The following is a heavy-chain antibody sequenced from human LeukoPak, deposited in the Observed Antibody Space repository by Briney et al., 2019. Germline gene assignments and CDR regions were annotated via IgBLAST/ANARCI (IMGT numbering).Heavy chain of an antibody. V-gene: IGHV4-39*01. CDR1: GVSTTNGIYY. Sequence: SETLSLTCTVSGVSTTNGIYYWAWIRQSPGKGLEWIGSVHNVGSTYYNLSLRSRVTMSIDTSKNQFSLRLNSVTAADTAVYYCARHAEYNSGWHFYFDHWGQGIPVTVSS. J-gene: IGHJ4*02. CDR2: VHNVGST. D-gene: IGHD6-19*01. CDR3: ARHAEYNSGWHFYFDH.